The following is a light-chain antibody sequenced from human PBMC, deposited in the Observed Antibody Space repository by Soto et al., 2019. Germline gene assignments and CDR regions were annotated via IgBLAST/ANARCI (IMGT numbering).Light chain of an antibody. J-gene: IGKJ4*01. CDR3: KQSYSTPLT. Sequence: DIQMTQSPSSLSASVGDRVTITCRASQSISSYLNWYQQKPGKAPKLLIYAASSLQSGVPSRFSGSGSGKDFTLTISSLQPEDFATYYCKQSYSTPLTFGGGTKVEIX. CDR2: AAS. V-gene: IGKV1-39*01. CDR1: QSISSY.